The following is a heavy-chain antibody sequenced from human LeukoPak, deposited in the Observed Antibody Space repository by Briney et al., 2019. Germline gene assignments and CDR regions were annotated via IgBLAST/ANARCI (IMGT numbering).Heavy chain of an antibody. D-gene: IGHD4-17*01. CDR3: ATYYGDYVGWFDP. Sequence: SETLSLTCTVSGGSISSGDYYWSWLRQPPGTGLEWIGYTYYSGSTYYNPSLKSRVTISVDTSKNQFSLKLSSVTAADTAVYYCATYYGDYVGWFDPWGQGTLVTVSS. CDR1: GGSISSGDYY. CDR2: TYYSGST. J-gene: IGHJ5*02. V-gene: IGHV4-30-4*01.